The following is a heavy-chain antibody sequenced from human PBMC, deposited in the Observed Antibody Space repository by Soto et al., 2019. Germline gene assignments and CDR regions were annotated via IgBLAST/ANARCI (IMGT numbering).Heavy chain of an antibody. J-gene: IGHJ4*02. CDR1: GYSFTSYW. Sequence: GESLKISCKGSGYSFTSYWIGWVRQMPGRGLEWMGIIYPGDSDTRFSPSFQGQVTISADRSISTAYLQWSSLKASDTAMYYCARVRYDFWSGLDYWGQGTLVTVS. CDR2: IYPGDSDT. D-gene: IGHD3-3*01. CDR3: ARVRYDFWSGLDY. V-gene: IGHV5-51*01.